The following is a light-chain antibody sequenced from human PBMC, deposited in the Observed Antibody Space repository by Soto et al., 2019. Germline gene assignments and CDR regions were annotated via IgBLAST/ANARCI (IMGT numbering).Light chain of an antibody. J-gene: IGKJ5*01. CDR2: GAS. V-gene: IGKV1-9*01. CDR3: QQIKSYPIT. CDR1: QGITTF. Sequence: DIQLTQSPSSLSASLGARVTITCRASQGITTFLAWYQQKPGKAPKLLISGASILQSGVPSRFSGSGSGTDCTLTISSLQPEDFATYYCQQIKSYPITFGQGTRLEIK.